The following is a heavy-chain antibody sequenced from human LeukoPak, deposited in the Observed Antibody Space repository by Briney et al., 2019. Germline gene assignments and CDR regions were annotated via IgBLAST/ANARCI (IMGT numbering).Heavy chain of an antibody. J-gene: IGHJ4*02. Sequence: PSETLSLTCTVSGGSLSSYYWSWIRQPPGKGLEWIGCMYYTGSTNYNPSLKSRVTISVDTSKNQFSLKLSSVTAVDTAVYYCATGRAYSSVDYWGQGTLVTVSS. CDR1: GGSLSSYY. V-gene: IGHV4-59*01. CDR3: ATGRAYSSVDY. D-gene: IGHD6-19*01. CDR2: MYYTGST.